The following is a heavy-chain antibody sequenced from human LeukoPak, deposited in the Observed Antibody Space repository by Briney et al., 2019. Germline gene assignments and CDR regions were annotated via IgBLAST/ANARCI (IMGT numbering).Heavy chain of an antibody. Sequence: GGSLRLSCAASGFTLSSYWMHWVRQAPGKGLVWVSRINSDGSSTIYADSVKGRFTISRDSAKNTLYLQMNSLRAEGTAVYYCARYSGSNSFDYWGQGTLVTVSS. CDR1: GFTLSSYW. CDR3: ARYSGSNSFDY. J-gene: IGHJ4*02. CDR2: INSDGSST. D-gene: IGHD1-26*01. V-gene: IGHV3-74*01.